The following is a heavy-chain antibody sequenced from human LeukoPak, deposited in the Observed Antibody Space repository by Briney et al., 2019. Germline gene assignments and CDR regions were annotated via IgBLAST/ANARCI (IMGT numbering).Heavy chain of an antibody. CDR2: INHSGST. CDR3: ARGERGVYVQERRNFDY. J-gene: IGHJ4*02. Sequence: SETLSLTCAVYGGSFSGYYWSWIRQPPGKGLEWIGEINHSGSTNYNPSLKSRVTISVDTSKNQFSLKLSSVTAADTAVYYCARGERGVYVQERRNFDYWGQGTLVTVSS. V-gene: IGHV4-34*01. CDR1: GGSFSGYY. D-gene: IGHD5/OR15-5a*01.